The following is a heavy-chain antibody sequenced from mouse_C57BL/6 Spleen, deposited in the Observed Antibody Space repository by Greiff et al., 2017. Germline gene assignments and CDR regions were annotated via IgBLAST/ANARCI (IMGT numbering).Heavy chain of an antibody. J-gene: IGHJ1*03. CDR3: ARRDSVVDWYFDV. V-gene: IGHV1-64*01. CDR1: GYTFTSYW. Sequence: QVQLKQPGAELVKPGASVKLSCKASGYTFTSYWMHWVKQRPGQGLEWIGMIHPNSGSTNYNEKFKSKATLTVDKSSSTAYMQLSSLTSEDSAVYYCARRDSVVDWYFDVWGTGTTVTVSS. CDR2: IHPNSGST. D-gene: IGHD1-1*01.